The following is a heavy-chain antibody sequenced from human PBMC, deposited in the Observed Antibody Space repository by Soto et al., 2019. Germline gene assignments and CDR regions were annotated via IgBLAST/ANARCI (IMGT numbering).Heavy chain of an antibody. Sequence: EVQLVESGGGLVKSGGSLRLSCAASGFTSSNAWMNWVRQAPGKGLEWVGHIKTKGEGGTTDYAVPVKGRFTISRDDATNTVYLQMNNLKAEVTAMYYFTADVRESLSSDYWGQGTLVTVSS. V-gene: IGHV3-15*07. CDR3: TADVRESLSSDY. CDR2: IKTKGEGGTT. D-gene: IGHD3-10*02. CDR1: GFTSSNAW. J-gene: IGHJ4*02.